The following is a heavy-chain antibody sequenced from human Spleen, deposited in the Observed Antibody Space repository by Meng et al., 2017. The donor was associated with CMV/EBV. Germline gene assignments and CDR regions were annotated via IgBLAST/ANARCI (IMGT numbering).Heavy chain of an antibody. J-gene: IGHJ4*02. Sequence: GESLKISCAASGFTLSDYYMSWIRQAPGKGLEWVSYISSSGSTIYYADSVEGRFTMSRDNAKNSLYLQMNSLRAEDTAVYYCARTMIVVVRDLYYFDYWGQGTLVTVSS. CDR3: ARTMIVVVRDLYYFDY. D-gene: IGHD3-22*01. CDR2: ISSSGSTI. V-gene: IGHV3-11*04. CDR1: GFTLSDYY.